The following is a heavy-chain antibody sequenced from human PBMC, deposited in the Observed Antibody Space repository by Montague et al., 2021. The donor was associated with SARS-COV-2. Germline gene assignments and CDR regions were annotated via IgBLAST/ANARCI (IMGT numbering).Heavy chain of an antibody. CDR1: GDSVSSNSAA. CDR2: TYYRSKWHN. D-gene: IGHD6-13*01. Sequence: CAISGDSVSSNSAAWKWIRQSPSRGLEWLGRTYYRSKWHNDYAESVKSRITINPDTSKNQISLQLNSVTPEDTAVYYCARGFQVGSWPPTDSGMDVWGQGTKVTVSS. CDR3: ARGFQVGSWPPTDSGMDV. V-gene: IGHV6-1*01. J-gene: IGHJ6*02.